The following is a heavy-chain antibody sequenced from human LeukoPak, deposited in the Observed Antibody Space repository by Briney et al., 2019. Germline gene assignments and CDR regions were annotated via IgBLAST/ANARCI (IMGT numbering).Heavy chain of an antibody. CDR1: GFTFNSYG. J-gene: IGHJ4*02. D-gene: IGHD3-10*01. CDR2: IWYDGSNK. CDR3: ARSVEDLHPLDY. Sequence: PGGSLRLSCAASGFTFNSYGMHWVRQAPGKGLEWVAVIWYDGSNKYYADSVKGRFTISRDNSKNTLYLQMNSLRAEDTAVYYCARSVEDLHPLDYWGQGTLVTVSS. V-gene: IGHV3-33*01.